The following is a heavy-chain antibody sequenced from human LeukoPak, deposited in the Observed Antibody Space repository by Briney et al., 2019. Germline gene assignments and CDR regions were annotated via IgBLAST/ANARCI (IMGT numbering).Heavy chain of an antibody. CDR1: GYTFTGYG. D-gene: IGHD1-14*01. CDR3: AREPDGYYYYMDV. Sequence: ASVKVSCKASGYTFTGYGISWVRQAPGQGLEWMGWISAYNGNTNYAQKLQGRVTMTTDTSTSTAYMELRSLRSEDTAVYYCAREPDGYYYYMDVWGKGTTVTVSS. V-gene: IGHV1-18*01. J-gene: IGHJ6*03. CDR2: ISAYNGNT.